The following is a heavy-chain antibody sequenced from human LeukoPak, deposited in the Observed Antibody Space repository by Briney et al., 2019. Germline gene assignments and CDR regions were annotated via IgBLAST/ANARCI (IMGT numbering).Heavy chain of an antibody. Sequence: SETLPLTCTVSGGSISSSSYYWGWIRQPPGKGLEWIGSIYYSGSTYYNPSLKSRVTISVDTSKNQFSLKLSSVTAADTAVYYCARHRGFSYGSGSYYGYYYYYYMDVWGKGTTVTISS. CDR3: ARHRGFSYGSGSYYGYYYYYYMDV. CDR2: IYYSGST. V-gene: IGHV4-39*01. CDR1: GGSISSSSYY. D-gene: IGHD3-10*01. J-gene: IGHJ6*03.